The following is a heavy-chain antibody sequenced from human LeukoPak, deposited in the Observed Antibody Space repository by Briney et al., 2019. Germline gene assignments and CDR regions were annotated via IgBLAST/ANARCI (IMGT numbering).Heavy chain of an antibody. V-gene: IGHV4-39*07. CDR1: GGSISSSSYY. CDR3: ARWGGRSGGWYHSDY. J-gene: IGHJ4*02. D-gene: IGHD6-19*01. Sequence: HSETLSLTCTVSGGSISSSSYYWGWIRQPPGKGLEWIGEINHSGSTNYNPSLKSRVTISVDTSKNQFSLKLSSVTAADTAVYYCARWGGRSGGWYHSDYWGQGTLVTVSS. CDR2: INHSGST.